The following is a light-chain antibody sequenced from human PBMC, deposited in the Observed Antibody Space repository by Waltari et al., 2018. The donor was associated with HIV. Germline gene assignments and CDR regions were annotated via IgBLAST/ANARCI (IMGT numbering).Light chain of an antibody. CDR2: STN. Sequence: QSVLTQPPSASGTPGQRVTIPCSGSYSTIGTDVVNWYQQLPGTAPKLLISSTNLRSSGVPDRFSGSRSGTSASLAISGLQSEDEAAYYCAAWDDSLNSLLFGGWTKLTVL. CDR1: YSTIGTDV. V-gene: IGLV1-44*01. CDR3: AAWDDSLNSLL. J-gene: IGLJ2*01.